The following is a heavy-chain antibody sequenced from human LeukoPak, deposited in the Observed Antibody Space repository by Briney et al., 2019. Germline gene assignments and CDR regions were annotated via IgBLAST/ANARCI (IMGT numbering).Heavy chain of an antibody. CDR1: GASVNPDY. V-gene: IGHV4-59*02. CDR3: ARDRGEGRERPFDY. Sequence: SETLSLTCTVSGASVNPDYWIWIPQPPGRGLEWIGYTYNSGSPNYNPSLKSRVTISHDTSKNHFPLRPTSAASPDPARYYCARDRGEGRERPFDYWGRGILVTVSS. CDR2: TYNSGSP. J-gene: IGHJ4*02. D-gene: IGHD1-26*01.